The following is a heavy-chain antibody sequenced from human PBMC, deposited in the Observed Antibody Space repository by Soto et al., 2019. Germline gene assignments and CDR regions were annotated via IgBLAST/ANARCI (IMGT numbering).Heavy chain of an antibody. V-gene: IGHV1-18*04. Sequence: QVQLVQSGAEVKKPGASVKVSCKASGYTFTSYGISWVRQAPGQGLEWMGWIIAYNGNTNYAQKLQGRVTMTTDTSRSTAYMELRLVRSDVTAVYYCARDKWEWLLTYYYYYDKDVWGQGTTVSVSS. CDR3: ARDKWEWLLTYYYYYDKDV. J-gene: IGHJ6*02. D-gene: IGHD3-3*01. CDR1: GYTFTSYG. CDR2: IIAYNGNT.